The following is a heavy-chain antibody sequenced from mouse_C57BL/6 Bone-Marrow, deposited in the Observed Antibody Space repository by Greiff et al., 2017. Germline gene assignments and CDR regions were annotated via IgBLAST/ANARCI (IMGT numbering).Heavy chain of an antibody. CDR2: IYPGSGST. CDR3: ARCGNLGAMDY. V-gene: IGHV1-55*01. Sequence: QVQLQQPGAELVKPGASVKMSCKASGYTFTSYWITWVKQRPGQGLEWIGDIYPGSGSTNYNEKIKSEATLTVDTSSSTSYMQLSSLTSEDSAVYYCARCGNLGAMDYWGQGTSVTVSS. D-gene: IGHD4-1*01. CDR1: GYTFTSYW. J-gene: IGHJ4*01.